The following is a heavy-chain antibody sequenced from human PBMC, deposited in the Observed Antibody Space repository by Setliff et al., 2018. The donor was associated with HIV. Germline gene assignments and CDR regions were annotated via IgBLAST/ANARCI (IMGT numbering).Heavy chain of an antibody. D-gene: IGHD2-21*02. J-gene: IGHJ1*01. Sequence: LSLTCSASNGSISSGGYFWSWIRQHPGKGLEWIGYIYYNGNTYYNPSLKSRAAISLDTSENHFSLKLTSVTAADTAIYFCARGGRKDLTDNWGQGTLVTVSS. CDR3: ARGGRKDLTDN. V-gene: IGHV4-31*03. CDR2: IYYNGNT. CDR1: NGSISSGGYF.